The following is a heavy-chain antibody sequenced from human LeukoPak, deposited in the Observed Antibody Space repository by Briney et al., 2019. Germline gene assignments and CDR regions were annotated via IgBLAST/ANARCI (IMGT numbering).Heavy chain of an antibody. V-gene: IGHV3-23*01. Sequence: GGSLRLSCAASGFTFSGYAMSWVRQAPGKGLEWVSAISGSGGSTYYADSVKGRFTISRDNSKNTLYLQMNSLRAEDTAVYYCAKDRTPDDFWSGYEFAEYFQHWGQGTLVTVSS. CDR1: GFTFSGYA. CDR3: AKDRTPDDFWSGYEFAEYFQH. D-gene: IGHD3-3*01. J-gene: IGHJ1*01. CDR2: ISGSGGST.